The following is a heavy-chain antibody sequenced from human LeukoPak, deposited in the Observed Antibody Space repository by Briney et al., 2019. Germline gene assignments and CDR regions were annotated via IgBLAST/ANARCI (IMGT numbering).Heavy chain of an antibody. V-gene: IGHV3-20*04. CDR1: GFTFDDYG. Sequence: TGGSLRLPCAASGFTFDDYGMSWVRQALGKGLEWVSGINWNGGSTGYADSVKGRFTISRDNAKNSLYLQMNSLRAEDTALYYCARDHAYAFDIWGQGTLVTVSS. D-gene: IGHD2-2*01. CDR2: INWNGGST. CDR3: ARDHAYAFDI. J-gene: IGHJ3*02.